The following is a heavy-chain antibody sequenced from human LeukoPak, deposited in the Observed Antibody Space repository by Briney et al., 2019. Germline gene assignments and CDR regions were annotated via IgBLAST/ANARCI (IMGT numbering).Heavy chain of an antibody. CDR1: GGSFSGYY. D-gene: IGHD5-18*01. Sequence: SETLSLTCAVYGGSFSGYYWSWIRQPPGKGLEWIGEINHSGSTNYNPSFKSRVTISIDTSKNQFSLKLSSVTAADTAVYYCARSATRRYSYGYGASDYWGQGTLVTVSS. V-gene: IGHV4-34*01. CDR2: INHSGST. J-gene: IGHJ4*02. CDR3: ARSATRRYSYGYGASDY.